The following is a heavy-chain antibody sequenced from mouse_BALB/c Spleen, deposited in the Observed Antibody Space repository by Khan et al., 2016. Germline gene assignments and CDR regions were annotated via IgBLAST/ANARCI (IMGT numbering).Heavy chain of an antibody. D-gene: IGHD1-3*01. J-gene: IGHJ2*03. CDR1: GFSLTTYG. V-gene: IGHV2-9*02. CDR2: IWAGGST. CDR3: ARDSGSGRYYFDY. Sequence: QVQLKESGPGLVAPSQSLSITCTVSGFSLTTYGIHWVHQPPGKGLEWLGIIWAGGSTNYKSALMSRLSISKDNSKNQVFLKMHSLQTDDTAMYSCARDSGSGRYYFDYWGQGTSLTVSS.